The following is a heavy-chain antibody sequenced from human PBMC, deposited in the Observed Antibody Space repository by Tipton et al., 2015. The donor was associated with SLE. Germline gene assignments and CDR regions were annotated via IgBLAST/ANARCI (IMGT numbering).Heavy chain of an antibody. J-gene: IGHJ6*02. D-gene: IGHD2-21*01. V-gene: IGHV1-46*01. CDR2: INPSGGRT. Sequence: QSGAEVKKPGASVNVSCKASGYTFTSYYIHWVRRAPGQGLEWMGIINPSGGRTSYAQKFQGRVTMTRDTSTSTVYMDLSSLRSEDTAVYYCAPLVDSSHYYYGMDVWGQGTTVTVSS. CDR1: GYTFTSYY. CDR3: APLVDSSHYYYGMDV.